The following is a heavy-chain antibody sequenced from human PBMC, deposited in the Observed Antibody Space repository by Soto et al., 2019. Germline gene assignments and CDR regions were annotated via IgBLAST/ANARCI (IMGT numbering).Heavy chain of an antibody. CDR2: MNPNSGNT. CDR1: GYTFTSYD. V-gene: IGHV1-8*01. CDR3: ARRRWDYYDSSGYSDAFDI. J-gene: IGHJ3*02. Sequence: ASVKVSCKASGYTFTSYDINWMRQATGQGLEWMGWMNPNSGNTGYAQKFQGRVTMTRNTSISTAYMELSSLRSEDTAVYYCARRRWDYYDSSGYSDAFDIWGQGTMVTVSS. D-gene: IGHD3-22*01.